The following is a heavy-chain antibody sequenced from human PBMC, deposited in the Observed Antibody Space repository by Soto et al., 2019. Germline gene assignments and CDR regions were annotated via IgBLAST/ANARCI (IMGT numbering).Heavy chain of an antibody. Sequence: VGSLRLSCVGSGFTLTRYAMSCVRHAPGKWLEWVSTMSGSGSVTYYADSVKGRFSISRDSSKNTLYLQMSSLRVEDTAVYYCAKDTEGSTWSYYGMHVWGQGTTVKVSS. D-gene: IGHD6-13*01. CDR3: AKDTEGSTWSYYGMHV. V-gene: IGHV3-23*01. CDR2: MSGSGSVT. J-gene: IGHJ6*01. CDR1: GFTLTRYA.